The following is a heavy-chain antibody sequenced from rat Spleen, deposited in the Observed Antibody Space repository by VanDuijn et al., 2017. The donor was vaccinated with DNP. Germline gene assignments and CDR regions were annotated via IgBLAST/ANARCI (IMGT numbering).Heavy chain of an antibody. D-gene: IGHD1-10*01. CDR2: ITSSGGST. CDR3: VRVNNYDYYGLDA. V-gene: IGHV5-31*01. Sequence: EVQLVESGGDLVQPGRSLKLSCVASGFTFNNYWMTWIRQVPGKGLEWVASITSSGGSTYYPDSVKGRFTISRDNAKNILYLQMNSLRSEDTATYYCVRVNNYDYYGLDAWGQGTSVTVSS. CDR1: GFTFNNYW. J-gene: IGHJ4*01.